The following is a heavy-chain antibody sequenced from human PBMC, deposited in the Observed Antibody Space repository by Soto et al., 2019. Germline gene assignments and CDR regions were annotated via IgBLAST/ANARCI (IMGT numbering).Heavy chain of an antibody. J-gene: IGHJ6*02. CDR3: ARDGGYCSSTSCTLPRHQNGMDV. V-gene: IGHV1-69*01. D-gene: IGHD2-2*01. CDR2: IIPIFGTA. Sequence: QVQLVQSGAEVKKPGSSVKVSCKASGGTFSSYAISWVRQAPGQGLEWMGGIIPIFGTANYAQKFQGRVTMTAYASTSTAYMELSNLRSEDTAVYYCARDGGYCSSTSCTLPRHQNGMDVWGQGTTVTVSS. CDR1: GGTFSSYA.